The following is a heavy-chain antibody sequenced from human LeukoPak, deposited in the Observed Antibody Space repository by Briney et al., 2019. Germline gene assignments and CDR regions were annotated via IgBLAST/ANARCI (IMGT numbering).Heavy chain of an antibody. V-gene: IGHV3-7*01. CDR2: IKQDGGEK. D-gene: IGHD3-10*01. CDR3: ARVDRGYYSSGSYVY. J-gene: IGHJ4*02. Sequence: PGGSLRFSCAASGFTFSSYWMSWVRQAPGKGLEWVANIKQDGGEKYYVDSVKGRFTISRDNAKNSLYLQMNSLRAEDTAVYYCARVDRGYYSSGSYVYWGQGTPVTVSS. CDR1: GFTFSSYW.